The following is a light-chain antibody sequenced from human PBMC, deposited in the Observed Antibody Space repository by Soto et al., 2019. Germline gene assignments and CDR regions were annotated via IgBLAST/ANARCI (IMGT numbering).Light chain of an antibody. J-gene: IGKJ3*01. V-gene: IGKV1-9*01. CDR1: QDISGF. Sequence: DIQLTQSPSFLSASVGDRVTITCRASQDISGFLGWYQQKPGRAPKLLIYGASSLQGGVPSRFSGSGSGTEFTLTISSLQPEDFATYYCQQLNDYPLTFGPGTKVDIK. CDR2: GAS. CDR3: QQLNDYPLT.